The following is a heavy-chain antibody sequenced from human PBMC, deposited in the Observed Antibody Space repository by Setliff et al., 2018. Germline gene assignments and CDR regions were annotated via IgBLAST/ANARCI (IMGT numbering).Heavy chain of an antibody. V-gene: IGHV3-7*01. Sequence: PGGSLRLSCAASGFTFSTYWMSWVRQAPGKGLEWVANIKQDGSEKYYVDSVKGRFTISRDNAKNSLYLQMNSLSAEETAVYYCARDYGDYARGYYYGMDVWGQGTTVTVSS. CDR1: GFTFSTYW. J-gene: IGHJ6*02. CDR3: ARDYGDYARGYYYGMDV. CDR2: IKQDGSEK. D-gene: IGHD4-17*01.